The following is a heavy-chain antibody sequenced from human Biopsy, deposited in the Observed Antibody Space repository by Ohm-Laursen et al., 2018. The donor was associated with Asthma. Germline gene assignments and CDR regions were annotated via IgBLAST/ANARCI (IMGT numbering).Heavy chain of an antibody. V-gene: IGHV3-30*18. Sequence: SSLRLSCAASGFSFSNYGMHWVRQAPGKGLDWGAVISFDGTNRNYTDSGKDRFTIYRYNSMNTLHLEMNSLRAEDTAVYFCEKEVFPGWELRRGPDSWGQGTLVTVSS. CDR2: ISFDGTNR. D-gene: IGHD1-26*01. CDR3: EKEVFPGWELRRGPDS. CDR1: GFSFSNYG. J-gene: IGHJ4*02.